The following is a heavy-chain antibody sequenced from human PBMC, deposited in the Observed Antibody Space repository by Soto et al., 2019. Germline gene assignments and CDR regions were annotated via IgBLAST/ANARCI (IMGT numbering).Heavy chain of an antibody. J-gene: IGHJ4*02. CDR2: INAGNGNT. Sequence: QVQLVQSGAEEKKPGASVKVSCKASGYTFTSYAMHWVRQAPGQRLEWMGWINAGNGNTKYSQKFQGRVTITRYTTTSTGDLELRRLRSEDTAVYVCARSIVVVTALDDWGQGTLVTVSS. CDR3: ARSIVVVTALDD. V-gene: IGHV1-3*05. CDR1: GYTFTSYA. D-gene: IGHD2-21*02.